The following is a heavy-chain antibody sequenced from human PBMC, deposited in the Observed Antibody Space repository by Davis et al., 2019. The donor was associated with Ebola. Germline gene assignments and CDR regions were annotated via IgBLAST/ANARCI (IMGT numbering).Heavy chain of an antibody. D-gene: IGHD6-19*01. J-gene: IGHJ4*02. CDR3: AKVSHSSDWYGVLYYFDY. V-gene: IGHV3-21*04. CDR1: GFTFSSYS. Sequence: PGGSLRLSCAASGFTFSSYSMTWVRQAPGKGLEWVSSISRSSDYIYYAASVKGRFTIPRDNAKNSLYLQMNSLRAEDTAVYYCAKVSHSSDWYGVLYYFDYWGQGTLVTVSS. CDR2: ISRSSDYI.